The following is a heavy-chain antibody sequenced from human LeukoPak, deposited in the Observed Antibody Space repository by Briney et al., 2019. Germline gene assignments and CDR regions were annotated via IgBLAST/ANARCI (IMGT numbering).Heavy chain of an antibody. D-gene: IGHD2-15*01. V-gene: IGHV2-70*17. CDR1: GFSLTTSGVC. CDR3: ARVAISGGSCNGDY. Sequence: SGPTLVNPTQTLTLTFTFSGFSLTTSGVCVSWLRQPPGKALEWLARIDWDDDIFYSKSLKTRLTISKDTSKNQVVLRMTDMDPVDTATYYCARVAISGGSCNGDYWGQGTLVTVSS. CDR2: IDWDDDI. J-gene: IGHJ4*02.